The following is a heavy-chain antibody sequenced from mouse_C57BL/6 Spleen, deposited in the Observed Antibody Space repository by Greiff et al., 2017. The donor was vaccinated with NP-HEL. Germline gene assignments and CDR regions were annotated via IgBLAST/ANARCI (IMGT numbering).Heavy chain of an antibody. CDR2: IWSGGST. Sequence: QVQLQQSGPGLVQPSQSLSITCTVSGFSLTSYGVHWVRQSPGQGLEWLGVIWSGGSTDYNAAFISRLSISKDNAKSQVCFKMNSLQADDTAIYYCARNCAGTPYYGYWGQGTTLTVAS. CDR3: ARNCAGTPYYGY. J-gene: IGHJ2*01. CDR1: GFSLTSYG. V-gene: IGHV2-2*01. D-gene: IGHD4-1*01.